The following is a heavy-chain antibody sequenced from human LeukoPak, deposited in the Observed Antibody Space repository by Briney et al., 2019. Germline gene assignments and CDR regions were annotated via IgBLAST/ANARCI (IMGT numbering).Heavy chain of an antibody. D-gene: IGHD3-9*01. CDR2: ISSSSSYI. CDR3: ARDLTMYWDILSGYDY. CDR1: AFTFSSYS. J-gene: IGHJ4*02. Sequence: GGSLRLFCAASAFTFSSYSMNWVRQAPGKGLEWVSSISSSSSYIYYADSVKGRFTISRDNAKNSLYLQMNSLRGEDTAVYYCARDLTMYWDILSGYDYWGQGTLVTVSS. V-gene: IGHV3-21*01.